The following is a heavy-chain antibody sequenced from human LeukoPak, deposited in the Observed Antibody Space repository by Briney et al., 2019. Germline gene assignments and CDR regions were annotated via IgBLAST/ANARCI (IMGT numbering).Heavy chain of an antibody. CDR1: GFTFSSYG. CDR2: IWYDGSNK. Sequence: PGRSLRLSCAASGFTFSSYGMHWVRQAPGKGLEWVAVIWYDGSNKYYADSVKGRFTISRDNSKNTLYLQMNSLRAEDTAVYYCAKDHDNWNYLFDYWGQGTLVTVSS. CDR3: AKDHDNWNYLFDY. D-gene: IGHD1-7*01. J-gene: IGHJ4*02. V-gene: IGHV3-33*06.